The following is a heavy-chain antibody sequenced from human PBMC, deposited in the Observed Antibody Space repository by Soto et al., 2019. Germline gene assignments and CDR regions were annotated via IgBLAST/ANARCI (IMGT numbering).Heavy chain of an antibody. CDR3: ARRASR. Sequence: EVQLVESGGGLIQPGGSLRLSCAASGFTFSSSEMYWVRQAPGKGLEWVSYIHPSGQPIFYADAVKGRFTISRDNANNSLYLQMSRLRAEDSAVYYGARRASRWGQGTMVTVSS. CDR1: GFTFSSSE. V-gene: IGHV3-48*03. D-gene: IGHD1-26*01. J-gene: IGHJ3*01. CDR2: IHPSGQPI.